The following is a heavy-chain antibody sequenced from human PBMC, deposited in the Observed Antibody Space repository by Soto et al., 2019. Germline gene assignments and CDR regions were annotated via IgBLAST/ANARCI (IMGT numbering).Heavy chain of an antibody. V-gene: IGHV2-5*02. J-gene: IGHJ4*01. CDR1: GFSLTTNGSG. D-gene: IGHD5-12*01. CDR3: AQRPSLYRGYDHNYFDS. Sequence: QITLKESGPTLVKPTQTLTLTCTFSGFSLTTNGSGVAWIRQPPGKALEWLALVYWDDDKRYNPSLKNRLTITRDTSQKQVVLTMTNVDPADTATYFCAQRPSLYRGYDHNYFDSWGHGHLVTVSS. CDR2: VYWDDDK.